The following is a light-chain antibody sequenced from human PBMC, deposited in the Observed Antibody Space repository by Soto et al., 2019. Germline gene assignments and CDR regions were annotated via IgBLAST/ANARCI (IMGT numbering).Light chain of an antibody. CDR3: QQYYSTPLT. CDR2: WAS. Sequence: DIVMTQSLDSLAVSLGERATINCRSSQSVLYSSNNENYLAWYQQKAGQPPKLLIYWASTRESGVPDRFSGSGSGTDFTLSISSLQAEDVAVYYCQQYYSTPLTFGGGTRVEIK. J-gene: IGKJ4*01. CDR1: QSVLYSSNNENY. V-gene: IGKV4-1*01.